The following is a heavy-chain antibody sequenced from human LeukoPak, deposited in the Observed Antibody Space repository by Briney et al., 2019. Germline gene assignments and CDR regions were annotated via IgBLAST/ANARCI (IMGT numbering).Heavy chain of an antibody. CDR1: GFTFSSYA. CDR2: ISGSGGST. Sequence: GGSLRLSCAASGFTFSSYAMSWVRQAPGKGLEWVSAISGSGGSTYYADSVKGRFTISRDNSKNTLYLQMNSLRAEDTAVYYCAKDLMGIFGVVIKNYCYYGMDVWGQGTTVTVSS. J-gene: IGHJ6*02. D-gene: IGHD3-3*01. V-gene: IGHV3-23*01. CDR3: AKDLMGIFGVVIKNYCYYGMDV.